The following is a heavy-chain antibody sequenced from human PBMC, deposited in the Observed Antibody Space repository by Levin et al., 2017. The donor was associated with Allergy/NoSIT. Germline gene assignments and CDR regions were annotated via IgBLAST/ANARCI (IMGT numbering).Heavy chain of an antibody. CDR3: ARLCSGGSCFSPF. J-gene: IGHJ4*02. CDR1: GGTFSSYA. Sequence: GASVKVSCKASGGTFSSYAISWVRQAPGQGLEWMGGIIPIFGTANYAQKFQGRVTITADESTSTAYMELSSLRSEDTAVYYCARLCSGGSCFSPFWGQGTLVTVSS. V-gene: IGHV1-69*13. D-gene: IGHD2-15*01. CDR2: IIPIFGTA.